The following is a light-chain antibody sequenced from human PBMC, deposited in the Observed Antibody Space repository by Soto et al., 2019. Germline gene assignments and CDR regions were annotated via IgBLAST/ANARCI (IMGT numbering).Light chain of an antibody. CDR3: QQYDTYRT. Sequence: DIQMPQSPSTLSASVGDRVPITCRASQSVGNWLAWYQQKPGKAPKLLIYKASSLESGVPSRFSGSGSGTEFTLTISGLQPDHFATYYSQQYDTYRTFGQGTKVEVK. V-gene: IGKV1-5*03. CDR2: KAS. CDR1: QSVGNW. J-gene: IGKJ1*01.